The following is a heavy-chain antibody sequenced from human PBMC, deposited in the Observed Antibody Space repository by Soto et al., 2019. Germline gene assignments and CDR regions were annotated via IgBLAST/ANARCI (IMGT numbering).Heavy chain of an antibody. Sequence: QVQLQESGPGLVTPSQTLSLTCTVSGDSINRDGYFWSWIRQHPGKGLEWIGSIYHFGTTYYNPSLSSRRNMSMDTSKNQVSLNLNSVTAADTAFYDCARLICASSICYFPSWFDPWGRGTLVTVSS. CDR2: IYHFGTT. CDR3: ARLICASSICYFPSWFDP. D-gene: IGHD2-21*01. CDR1: GDSINRDGYF. J-gene: IGHJ5*02. V-gene: IGHV4-31*03.